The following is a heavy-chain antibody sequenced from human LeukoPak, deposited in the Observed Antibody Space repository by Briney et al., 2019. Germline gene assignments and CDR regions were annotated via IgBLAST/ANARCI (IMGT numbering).Heavy chain of an antibody. CDR2: ISSSSSYI. D-gene: IGHD1-14*01. J-gene: IGHJ4*02. Sequence: PGGSLTLSCAVSGFTSSNAWMSWVRQAPGKGLEWVSSISSSSSYIYYADSVKGRFTISRDNAKNSLYLQMNSLRAEDTAVYYCARVVSTTSEFDYWGQGTLVTVSS. CDR1: GFTSSNAW. CDR3: ARVVSTTSEFDY. V-gene: IGHV3-21*01.